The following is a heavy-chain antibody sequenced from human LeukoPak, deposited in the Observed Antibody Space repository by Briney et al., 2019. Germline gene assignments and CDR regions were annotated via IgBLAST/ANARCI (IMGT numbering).Heavy chain of an antibody. J-gene: IGHJ4*02. Sequence: SETLSLTCTVSGGSISSHYWSWIRQPPGKGLEWIGYIYYSGSTNYNPSLKSRVTISVDTSKNQFSLRLSSVTAADTAVYYCARGEDGYRTDYFDYWGQGTLVTVSS. CDR3: ARGEDGYRTDYFDY. V-gene: IGHV4-59*11. CDR1: GGSISSHY. D-gene: IGHD5-24*01. CDR2: IYYSGST.